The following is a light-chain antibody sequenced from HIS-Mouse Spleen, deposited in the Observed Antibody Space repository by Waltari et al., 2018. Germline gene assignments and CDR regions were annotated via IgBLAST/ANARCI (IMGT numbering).Light chain of an antibody. CDR2: RNN. V-gene: IGLV1-47*01. Sequence: QSVLTQPPSASGTPGQRVTISCSGSSSNIGSNYVYWYQQLPGTAPKLLIYRNNPRPTGVPDRFSGSKSGTSACLAISGLRSEEEADYDCAAWDDSLSSPRVFGGGTKLTVL. J-gene: IGLJ2*01. CDR3: AAWDDSLSSPRV. CDR1: SSNIGSNY.